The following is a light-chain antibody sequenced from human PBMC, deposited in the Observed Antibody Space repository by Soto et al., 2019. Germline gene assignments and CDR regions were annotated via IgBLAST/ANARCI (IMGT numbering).Light chain of an antibody. Sequence: EIVLTQSPGTLSLSPGERATLSCRASQSINNHFLAWYQQKRGQAPRLLIYATSNRATGIPDRFSGSGSGTDFTLAISRLEPEDFAVYYCYHYGSPFTFGPGTKVHIK. J-gene: IGKJ3*01. CDR3: YHYGSPFT. CDR2: ATS. CDR1: QSINNHF. V-gene: IGKV3-20*01.